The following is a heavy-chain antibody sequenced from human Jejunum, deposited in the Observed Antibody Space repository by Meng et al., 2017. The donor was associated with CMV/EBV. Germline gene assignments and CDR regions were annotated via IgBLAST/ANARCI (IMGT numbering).Heavy chain of an antibody. CDR2: ISAGDDST. Sequence: SLRLSCAASGFNFSSHSMSWVRQAPGKGLEWVSAISAGDDSTHYADSVKGRFTISRDNSKNTLYLQMNSLRAEDTAVYYCARLTDFWGQGTLVTVSS. D-gene: IGHD2-8*01. V-gene: IGHV3-23*01. CDR1: GFNFSSHS. CDR3: ARLTDF. J-gene: IGHJ4*02.